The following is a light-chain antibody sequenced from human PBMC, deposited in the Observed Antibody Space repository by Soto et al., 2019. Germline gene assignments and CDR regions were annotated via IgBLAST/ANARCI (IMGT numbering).Light chain of an antibody. CDR1: QGISSA. CDR2: DAS. CDR3: QQFNSYLIT. J-gene: IGKJ5*01. V-gene: IGKV1-13*02. Sequence: AIQLTQSPSSLSASVGDRVTITCRASQGISSALAWYQQKPGKAPKLLIYDASSLESVFPSRFSGSRSGTDFTLTISSLQPEDLARYYCQQFNSYLITFGHGTRLEIK.